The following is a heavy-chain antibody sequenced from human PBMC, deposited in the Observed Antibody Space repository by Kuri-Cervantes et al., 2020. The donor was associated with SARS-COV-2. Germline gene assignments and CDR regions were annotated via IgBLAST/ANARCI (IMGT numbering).Heavy chain of an antibody. CDR1: GGSISSHY. J-gene: IGHJ2*01. CDR2: IYYSGST. Sequence: GSLRLSCTVSGGSISSHYWSWIRQPPGKGLEWIGYIYYSGSTNYNPSLKSRVTISVDTSKNQFSLRLSSVTAADTAVYYCAREDIVVVPAATRSFPNRHFDLWGRGTLVTVSS. V-gene: IGHV4-59*11. CDR3: AREDIVVVPAATRSFPNRHFDL. D-gene: IGHD2-2*01.